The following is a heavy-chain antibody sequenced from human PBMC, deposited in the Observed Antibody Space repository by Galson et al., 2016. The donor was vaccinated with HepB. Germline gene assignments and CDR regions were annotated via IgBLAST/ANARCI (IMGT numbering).Heavy chain of an antibody. CDR1: GFTFSSYG. CDR2: VINDGTNK. J-gene: IGHJ6*02. CDR3: ARDRGSSSYGYYYGMDV. Sequence: SLRLSCAASGFTFSSYGMHWVRQAPGKGLEWVANVINDGTNKYYADSVKGRFTISRDNSKNTLYLQMNNLRAEDTAVYYCARDRGSSSYGYYYGMDVWGQGTTVTVSS. D-gene: IGHD6-13*01. V-gene: IGHV3-30*03.